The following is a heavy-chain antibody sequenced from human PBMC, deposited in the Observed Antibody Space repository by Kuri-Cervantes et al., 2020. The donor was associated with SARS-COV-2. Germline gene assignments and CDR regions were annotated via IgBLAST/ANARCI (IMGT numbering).Heavy chain of an antibody. J-gene: IGHJ5*02. D-gene: IGHD2-2*01. CDR2: INHSGST. Sequence: SETLSLTCAVYGGSFSGYYWSWIRQPPGKGLEWIGEINHSGSTNYNPSLKSRVTISVDTSKNQFSLKLSSVTAADTAVYYCARGRIVPAAFDPWGQGTLVTVSS. V-gene: IGHV4-34*01. CDR1: GGSFSGYY. CDR3: ARGRIVPAAFDP.